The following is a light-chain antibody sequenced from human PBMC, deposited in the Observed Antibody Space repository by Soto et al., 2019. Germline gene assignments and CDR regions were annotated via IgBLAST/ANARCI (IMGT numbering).Light chain of an antibody. V-gene: IGKV3-11*01. CDR1: QSVSSY. CDR3: QRRSNCPPLT. CDR2: DAS. Sequence: EIVLTQSPATLSLSPGERATLSCRASQSVSSYLAWYQQKPGQAPRLLIYDASNRATGIPARFSGSGSGTDFTLTISGLGPEDFAVYYCQRRSNCPPLTFGGGTKVEIK. J-gene: IGKJ4*01.